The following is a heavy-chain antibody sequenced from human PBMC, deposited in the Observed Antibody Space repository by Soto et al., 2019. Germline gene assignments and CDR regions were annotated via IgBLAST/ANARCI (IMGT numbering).Heavy chain of an antibody. D-gene: IGHD2-2*02. CDR2: IYYSGST. Sequence: SETLSLTCTVSGGSISSYYWSWIRQPPGKGLEWIAYIYYSGSTNYDPSLKSRVTISVDTSKNQFSLKLSSVTAADTAVYYCARARTLGYCSSTSCYTDYYYGMDVWGQGTTVTVSS. CDR3: ARARTLGYCSSTSCYTDYYYGMDV. CDR1: GGSISSYY. J-gene: IGHJ6*02. V-gene: IGHV4-59*01.